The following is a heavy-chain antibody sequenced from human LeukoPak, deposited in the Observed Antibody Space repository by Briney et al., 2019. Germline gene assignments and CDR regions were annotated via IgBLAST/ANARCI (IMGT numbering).Heavy chain of an antibody. V-gene: IGHV4-39*07. CDR2: IFYSGST. D-gene: IGHD3-22*01. Sequence: SETLSLTCTVSGGSISTSNYYRGWIRQPPGKGLEWIGNIFYSGSTYYSPSLRSRVTISVDTSKNQFSLKLSSVTAADTAVYYCARASYGYDSSGYTFDYWGQGTLVTVSS. CDR3: ARASYGYDSSGYTFDY. J-gene: IGHJ4*02. CDR1: GGSISTSNYY.